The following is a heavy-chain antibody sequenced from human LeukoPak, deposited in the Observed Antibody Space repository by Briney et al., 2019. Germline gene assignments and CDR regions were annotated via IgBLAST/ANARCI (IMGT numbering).Heavy chain of an antibody. CDR2: IKQDGSET. D-gene: IGHD6-19*01. V-gene: IGHV3-7*01. CDR1: RFTLSNYW. Sequence: PGGSLRLSCAASRFTLSNYWMSWVRRAPGKGLEWVANIKQDGSETYYVDSVKGRFTISRDNAKNSLSLQMNSLRAEDMAVYYCARQRGSGCLDYWGQGTLVTVSS. J-gene: IGHJ4*02. CDR3: ARQRGSGCLDY.